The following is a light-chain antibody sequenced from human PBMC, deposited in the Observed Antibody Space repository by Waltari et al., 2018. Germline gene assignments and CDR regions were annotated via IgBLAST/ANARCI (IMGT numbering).Light chain of an antibody. Sequence: DPAVSVAVGQTVRITCQGDSPKTYFASWYQQKPGQAPLLVIYGRNDRPSGIPDRFFGASTGDKSSLTITGAQAEDEADYFCNCRDSSGNHRFGGGTKLTVL. CDR3: NCRDSSGNHR. CDR1: SPKTYF. V-gene: IGLV3-19*01. J-gene: IGLJ2*01. CDR2: GRN.